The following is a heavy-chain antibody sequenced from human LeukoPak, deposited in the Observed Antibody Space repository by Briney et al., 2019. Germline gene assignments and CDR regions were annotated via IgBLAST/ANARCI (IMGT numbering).Heavy chain of an antibody. D-gene: IGHD1-26*01. CDR3: ARHRSGSYIRYFDF. CDR1: GDSLNTSNYF. V-gene: IGHV4-39*01. J-gene: IGHJ4*02. Sequence: PWETLSLTCTVSGDSLNTSNYFCGCIRQSTGKGLECIGNIYYIGTSNYNPSLKSRVTISIDTPKHQFSLNLRSVTAADTAFYYCARHRSGSYIRYFDFWGQGALVTVSS. CDR2: IYYIGTS.